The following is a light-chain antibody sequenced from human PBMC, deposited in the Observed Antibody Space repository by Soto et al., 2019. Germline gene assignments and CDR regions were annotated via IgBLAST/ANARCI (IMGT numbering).Light chain of an antibody. V-gene: IGKV3-20*01. CDR3: QKYGSSPRT. CDR2: GAS. CDR1: QSVTSNY. Sequence: EIVLTQSPGTLSLSPGERATLSCRASQSVTSNYLAWYQQKPGQAPRLLIYGASSRATGIPDRFSGGGSGTEFTLTISRLEPEDFAVYYCQKYGSSPRTFGQGTKVEIK. J-gene: IGKJ1*01.